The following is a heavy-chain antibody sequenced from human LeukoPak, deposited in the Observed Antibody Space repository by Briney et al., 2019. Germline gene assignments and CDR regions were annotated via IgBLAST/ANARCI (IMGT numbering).Heavy chain of an antibody. Sequence: ASVKVSCKASGGTFSSYAISWVRQAPGQGLEWMGEIDPIFGTPNYAQKFKGRVTITADESTSTTYMELSSLRSEDTAVYYCARAGWTFGGVIVYYFDSWGQGTLVIVSS. D-gene: IGHD3-16*02. CDR1: GGTFSSYA. CDR2: IDPIFGTP. J-gene: IGHJ4*02. V-gene: IGHV1-69*13. CDR3: ARAGWTFGGVIVYYFDS.